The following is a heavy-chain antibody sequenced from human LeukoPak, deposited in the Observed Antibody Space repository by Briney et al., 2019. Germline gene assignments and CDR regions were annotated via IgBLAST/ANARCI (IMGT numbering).Heavy chain of an antibody. CDR1: GGSFSGNY. Sequence: SETLSLTCAVSGGSFSGNYWSWIRQSPGKGLEWLGEITHRGSSKYNPSLKSRVTIPLDTSKNQFSLKLTSVTAADAAVYFCARGVGSGLVNWYFDLWGRGTRLTVSS. J-gene: IGHJ2*01. V-gene: IGHV4-34*01. CDR2: ITHRGSS. CDR3: ARGVGSGLVNWYFDL. D-gene: IGHD6-19*01.